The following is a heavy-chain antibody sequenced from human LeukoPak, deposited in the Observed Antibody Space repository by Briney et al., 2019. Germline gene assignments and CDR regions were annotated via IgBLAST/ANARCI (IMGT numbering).Heavy chain of an antibody. CDR2: IRQGGNEN. CDR1: GFTFDSYW. J-gene: IGHJ4*02. CDR3: ARVGSWELQRVFDS. D-gene: IGHD1-26*01. Sequence: GGSLRLSRVASGFTFDSYWMTWVRQVPGKGLEWVANIRQGGNENYYADSVEGRFTISRDNARDSLFLQMDSLRVEDTAVYYCARVGSWELQRVFDSWGQGTLVTVSS. V-gene: IGHV3-7*01.